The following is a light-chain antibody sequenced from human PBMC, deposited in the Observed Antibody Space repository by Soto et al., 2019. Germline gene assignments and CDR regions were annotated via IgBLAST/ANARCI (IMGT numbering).Light chain of an antibody. CDR2: WAS. J-gene: IGKJ1*01. CDR1: QRVLHNSNNRNY. CDR3: QQHYASPGT. V-gene: IGKV4-1*01. Sequence: DTVLIQSPYSLSLSLGERATINCKCGQRVLHNSNNRNYLAWYQQKPGQPPKLLIYWASTRESGVPDRFSGSGSGTDFTLTISSLQAEDVAVYYCQQHYASPGTFGEGTKVDIK.